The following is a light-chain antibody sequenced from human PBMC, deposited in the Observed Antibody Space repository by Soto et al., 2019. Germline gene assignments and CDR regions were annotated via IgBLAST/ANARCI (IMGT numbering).Light chain of an antibody. Sequence: ETVLTQSPATLSLSPGERATLSCRASQSVHTYLAWYQQKAGQAPRLLIYDASNRATGIPARFSGSGSGTDFTLTISSLGPEDCAVYYCQQRSNWPPYTFGQGTKLEIK. CDR2: DAS. CDR3: QQRSNWPPYT. V-gene: IGKV3-11*01. J-gene: IGKJ2*01. CDR1: QSVHTY.